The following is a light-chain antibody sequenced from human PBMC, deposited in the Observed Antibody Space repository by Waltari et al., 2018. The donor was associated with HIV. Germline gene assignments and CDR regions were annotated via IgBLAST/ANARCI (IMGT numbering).Light chain of an antibody. CDR3: NSRDSSGNQLV. CDR1: SLRSYY. Sequence: SSELTQDPAVSVALGQTVRITCQGDSLRSYYASWYQQKPGQAPVLVIYGKNNRPSGIPDRVSGSYSGNTASLTITGAQAEDEADYYCNSRDSSGNQLVFGGGTKLTVL. J-gene: IGLJ2*01. CDR2: GKN. V-gene: IGLV3-19*01.